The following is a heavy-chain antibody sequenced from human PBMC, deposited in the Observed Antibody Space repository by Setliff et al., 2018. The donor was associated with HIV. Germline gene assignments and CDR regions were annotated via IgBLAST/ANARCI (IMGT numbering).Heavy chain of an antibody. Sequence: GGSLRLSCAASGFRFNTYSMNWVRQAPGRGLEWVSYISSSGSYLYYANSVQGRFTISRDNARNSLSLQMNSLKTEDTAVYYCTTDMKWSALYYYYTDVWGSGTTVTVSS. CDR1: GFRFNTYS. J-gene: IGHJ6*03. CDR2: ISSSGSYL. CDR3: TTDMKWSALYYYYTDV. V-gene: IGHV3-21*03. D-gene: IGHD2-8*01.